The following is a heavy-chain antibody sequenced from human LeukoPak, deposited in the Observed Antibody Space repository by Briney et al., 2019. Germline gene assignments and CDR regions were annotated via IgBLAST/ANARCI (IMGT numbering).Heavy chain of an antibody. V-gene: IGHV4-4*07. CDR2: IYTSGSI. CDR3: AREVYSSDWNGETVGALDI. J-gene: IGHJ3*02. Sequence: SETLSLTCTVSGGSISSYYWSWIRQPPGKGLEWIGRIYTSGSINYNPSFKSRVTMSVDPSKNQFSLRLRSVTAADTAVYSCAREVYSSDWNGETVGALDIWGQGTMVTVSS. CDR1: GGSISSYY. D-gene: IGHD1-1*01.